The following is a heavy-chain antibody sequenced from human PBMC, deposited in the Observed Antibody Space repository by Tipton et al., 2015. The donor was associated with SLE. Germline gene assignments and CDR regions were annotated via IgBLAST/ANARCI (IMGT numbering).Heavy chain of an antibody. CDR3: ARDLVNHYDSSGVSDY. Sequence: SLRLSCAASGFTFSLYWMSWLRQAPGKGLEWVASIKQRGSEEYYVDSVEGRFTISRDDAKNPLYLQMNSLRAEDTAVYYCARDLVNHYDSSGVSDYWGQGTQVTVSS. CDR1: GFTFSLYW. D-gene: IGHD3-22*01. J-gene: IGHJ4*02. V-gene: IGHV3-7*01. CDR2: IKQRGSEE.